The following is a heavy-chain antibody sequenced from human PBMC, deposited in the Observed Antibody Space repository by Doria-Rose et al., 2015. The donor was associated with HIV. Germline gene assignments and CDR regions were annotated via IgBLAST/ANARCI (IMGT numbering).Heavy chain of an antibody. CDR1: GVSLSSPGMG. V-gene: IGHV2-26*01. CDR3: ARIKSSRWYHKYYFDF. J-gene: IGHJ4*02. CDR2: IFSDDER. Sequence: QESGPVLVKPTETLTPTCTVSGVSLSSPGMGVSWIRQPPGKALEWLANIFSDDERSYKTSLKSRLTISRGTSKSQVVLTMTDMDPVDTATYYCARIKSSRWYHKYYFDFWGQGTLAIVSA. D-gene: IGHD6-13*01.